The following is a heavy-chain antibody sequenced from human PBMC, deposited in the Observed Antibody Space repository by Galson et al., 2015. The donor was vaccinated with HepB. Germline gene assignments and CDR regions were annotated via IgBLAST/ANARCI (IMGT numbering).Heavy chain of an antibody. CDR2: IKQDGSEK. Sequence: SLRLSCAASGFTFSSYWMSWVRQAPGKGLEWLANIKQDGSEKYYVDSLKSRFTISRDNAKNSLYLQLDSLGAEDTAVYYCTRGAGVVDYWGLGTLVTVSS. J-gene: IGHJ4*02. V-gene: IGHV3-7*03. D-gene: IGHD2-2*01. CDR1: GFTFSSYW. CDR3: TRGAGVVDY.